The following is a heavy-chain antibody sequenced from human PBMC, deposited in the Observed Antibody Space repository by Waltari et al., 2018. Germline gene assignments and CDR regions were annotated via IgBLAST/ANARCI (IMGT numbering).Heavy chain of an antibody. Sequence: QVQLQQWGAGLLKPSETLSLTCAVYGGSFSGYYWSWIRQPPGKGLEWIGEINHSGSTNYNPSLKSRVTISVDTSKNQVSLKLRSVTAADTAVYYCAREKLLWFGELLTYYYYGMDVWGQGTTVTVSS. V-gene: IGHV4-34*01. CDR2: INHSGST. CDR1: GGSFSGYY. CDR3: AREKLLWFGELLTYYYYGMDV. J-gene: IGHJ6*02. D-gene: IGHD3-10*01.